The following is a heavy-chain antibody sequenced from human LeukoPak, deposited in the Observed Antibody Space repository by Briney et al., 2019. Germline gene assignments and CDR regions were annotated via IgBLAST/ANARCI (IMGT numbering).Heavy chain of an antibody. D-gene: IGHD6-19*01. CDR1: GGSISRGGYY. Sequence: SETLSLTCTVSGGSISRGGYYWSWIRQHPGKGLEWIGYIYYSGSTYYNPSLKSRVTISVDTSKNQFSLKLSSVTAADTAVYYCARHEASSGWDYWGQGTLVTVSS. V-gene: IGHV4-31*03. CDR2: IYYSGST. J-gene: IGHJ4*02. CDR3: ARHEASSGWDY.